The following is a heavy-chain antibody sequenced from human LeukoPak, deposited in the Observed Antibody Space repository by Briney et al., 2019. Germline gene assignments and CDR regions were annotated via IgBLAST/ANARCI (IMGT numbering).Heavy chain of an antibody. CDR2: IWYDGSNK. D-gene: IGHD3-10*01. J-gene: IGHJ4*02. CDR1: GFTFSSYG. Sequence: PGGSLRLSCAASGFTFSSYGMHWVRQAPGKGLEWVAVIWYDGSNKYYADSVKGRFTISRDNSKSTLYLQMNSLRAEDTAVYYCARELASMVREYYFDYWGQGTLVTVSS. CDR3: ARELASMVREYYFDY. V-gene: IGHV3-33*01.